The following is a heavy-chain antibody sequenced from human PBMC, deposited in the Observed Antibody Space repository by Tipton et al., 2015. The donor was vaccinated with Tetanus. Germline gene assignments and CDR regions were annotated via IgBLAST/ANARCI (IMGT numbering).Heavy chain of an antibody. CDR2: IKSDGSFT. CDR3: ARVSHDFGDIGGDFDL. D-gene: IGHD4-17*01. CDR1: GFSLSSYW. Sequence: GSLRLSCAASGFSLSSYWMHWVRQAPGKGPVWVSRIKSDGSFTSYADSVKGRFTISRDDAKNTLYLQMNSLRPEDSALYYCARVSHDFGDIGGDFDLWGQGTLVNVSS. J-gene: IGHJ4*02. V-gene: IGHV3-74*01.